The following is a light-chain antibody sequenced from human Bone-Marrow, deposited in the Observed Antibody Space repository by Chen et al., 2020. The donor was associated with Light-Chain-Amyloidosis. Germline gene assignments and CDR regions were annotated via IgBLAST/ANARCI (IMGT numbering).Light chain of an antibody. V-gene: IGKV3-15*01. CDR2: AAT. CDR1: RNILSN. J-gene: IGKJ4*01. Sequence: EVVLTQSPATLSVSPGERVTLSCRASRNILSNLAWYQHKPGQAPRLLIYAATARATGIPARFSGSGSDTEFTLTISSLQSEDVAVYYCQQYSTWPLFGGGTKVEIK. CDR3: QQYSTWPL.